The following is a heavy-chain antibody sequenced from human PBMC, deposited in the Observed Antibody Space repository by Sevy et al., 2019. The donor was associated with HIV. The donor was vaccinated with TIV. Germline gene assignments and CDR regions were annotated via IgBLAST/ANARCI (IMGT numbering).Heavy chain of an antibody. J-gene: IGHJ4*01. CDR2: ISNDGSNK. V-gene: IGHV3-30-3*01. Sequence: GGSLRLSCAASRFTFSKIAIHWVRQAPGKGLEWVSVISNDGSNKDYADSVKGRFTISRDNSKNMLSLQLNSLRVEDTAVYYCARASHMITFGGVIVVDGIDYWGQGTLVTVSS. CDR1: RFTFSKIA. CDR3: ARASHMITFGGVIVVDGIDY. D-gene: IGHD3-16*02.